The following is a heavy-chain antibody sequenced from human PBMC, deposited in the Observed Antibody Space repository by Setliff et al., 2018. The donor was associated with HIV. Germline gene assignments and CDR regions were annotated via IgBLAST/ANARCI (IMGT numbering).Heavy chain of an antibody. D-gene: IGHD3-9*01. CDR3: ARGSYRGTGYFVRYFDY. J-gene: IGHJ4*02. CDR2: INHSGST. V-gene: IGHV4-34*01. CDR1: GGSFSGYY. Sequence: ETLSLTCAVYGGSFSGYYWSWVRQPPGKGLEWIGEINHSGSTSYNPSLKIRVSISVDTSKNQFFLSLRYVAAADAALYYCARGSYRGTGYFVRYFDYWGQGILVTVSS.